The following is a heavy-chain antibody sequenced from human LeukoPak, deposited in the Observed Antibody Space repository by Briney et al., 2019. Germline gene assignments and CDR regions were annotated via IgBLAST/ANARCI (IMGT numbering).Heavy chain of an antibody. CDR3: ARHEGSYHPTTFDY. J-gene: IGHJ4*02. Sequence: SETLSLTCTVSGGSIRSSSYYWGWIRQPPGKGLEWIGSIYYSGSTYYNPSLKSRVTISVDTSKNQFSLKLSSVTAADTAVYYCARHEGSYHPTTFDYWGQGTLVTVSS. CDR1: GGSIRSSSYY. V-gene: IGHV4-39*01. D-gene: IGHD1-26*01. CDR2: IYYSGST.